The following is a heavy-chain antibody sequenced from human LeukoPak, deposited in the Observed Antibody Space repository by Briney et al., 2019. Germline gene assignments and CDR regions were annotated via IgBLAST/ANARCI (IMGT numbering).Heavy chain of an antibody. J-gene: IGHJ3*02. CDR2: IYHSGST. CDR1: GGSISSYY. Sequence: KPSETLSLTCTVSGGSISSYYWSWIRQPPGKGLEWIGYIYHSGSTNYNPSLKSRVTISVDTSKNQFSLKLSSVTAADTAVYYCARLCAVGATYEGVLDAFDIWGQGTMVTVSS. V-gene: IGHV4-59*08. CDR3: ARLCAVGATYEGVLDAFDI. D-gene: IGHD1-26*01.